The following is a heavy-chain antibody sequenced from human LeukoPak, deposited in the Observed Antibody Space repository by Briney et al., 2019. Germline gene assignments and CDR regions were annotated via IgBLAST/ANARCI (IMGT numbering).Heavy chain of an antibody. CDR1: GLTFSGYW. V-gene: IGHV3-74*01. Sequence: PGGSLRLSCAASGLTFSGYWVHSVRQAPGKGLVWVSRIDNDGRSTIYPDSVKGRFTISRDNAKNTVHLQMNSLRVEDTAVYYCARDVPHNWFDSWGQGILVTVSS. CDR2: IDNDGRST. CDR3: ARDVPHNWFDS. J-gene: IGHJ5*01.